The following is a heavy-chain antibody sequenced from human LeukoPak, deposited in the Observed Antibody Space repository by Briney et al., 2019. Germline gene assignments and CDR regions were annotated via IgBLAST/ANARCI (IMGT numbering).Heavy chain of an antibody. V-gene: IGHV3-21*01. D-gene: IGHD6-19*01. CDR3: ARDEETVAGLNGFDL. Sequence: PGGSLRLSCAASEFAFSSYSMNWFRQAPGKGLGWVASITSGSKYIFYADSVRGRFTISRDNAENSLFLHMKSLRADDTGVYFCARDEETVAGLNGFDLWGQGTLVTVSS. J-gene: IGHJ4*02. CDR2: ITSGSKYI. CDR1: EFAFSSYS.